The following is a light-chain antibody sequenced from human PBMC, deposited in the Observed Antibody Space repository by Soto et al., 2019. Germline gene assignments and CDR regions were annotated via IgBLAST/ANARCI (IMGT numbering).Light chain of an antibody. Sequence: DMQMTQSPSSVSASVGDRVTRSCRASEDINSRLAWYQQKPGNAPKLLIYAAFILQSGVPSRFSGYGSGTDFTLSISSLQPEDFATYYCQQADSFPITVGQGTRLEI. CDR3: QQADSFPIT. V-gene: IGKV1-12*01. CDR1: EDINSR. J-gene: IGKJ5*01. CDR2: AAF.